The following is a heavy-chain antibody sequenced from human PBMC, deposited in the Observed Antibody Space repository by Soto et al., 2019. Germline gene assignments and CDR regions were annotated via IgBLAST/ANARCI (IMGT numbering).Heavy chain of an antibody. Sequence: ASETLSLTCAVYGGSFSGYYWSWIRQPPGKGLEWIGEINHSGSTNYNPSLKSRVTISVDTSKNQFSLKLSSVTAADTAVYYCARGNNWQQNWFDPWGQGTLVTVSS. CDR1: GGSFSGYY. D-gene: IGHD1-1*01. CDR3: ARGNNWQQNWFDP. V-gene: IGHV4-34*01. CDR2: INHSGST. J-gene: IGHJ5*02.